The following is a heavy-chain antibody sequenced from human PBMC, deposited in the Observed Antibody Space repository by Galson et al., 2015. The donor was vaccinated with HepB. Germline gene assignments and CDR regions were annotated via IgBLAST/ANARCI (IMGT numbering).Heavy chain of an antibody. V-gene: IGHV1-18*01. D-gene: IGHD2-15*01. CDR2: ISAYNGNT. J-gene: IGHJ4*02. Sequence: SVKVSCKASGYTFTSYGISWVRQAPGQGLEWMGWISAYNGNTNYAQKLQGRVTMTTDTSTSTAYMELRSLRPDDTAVYYCARDMCSGGSCYEDYWGQGTLVTVSS. CDR1: GYTFTSYG. CDR3: ARDMCSGGSCYEDY.